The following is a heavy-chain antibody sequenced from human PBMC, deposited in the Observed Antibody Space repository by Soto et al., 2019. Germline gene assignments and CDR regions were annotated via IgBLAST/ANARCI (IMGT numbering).Heavy chain of an antibody. CDR2: FIPALGTE. D-gene: IGHD2-2*01. V-gene: IGHV1-69*01. J-gene: IGHJ4*02. Sequence: QLQVVQSGPEVRKPGSSVKVSCKASGGTISSYAISWVRQAPGQGLEWLGGFIPALGTENYAQKFQGRVTITADESTNTAYMELSSLKSEDTAIYFRARGTGTFSGTSAAAKFDYWGQGTLVTVSP. CDR1: GGTISSYA. CDR3: ARGTGTFSGTSAAAKFDY.